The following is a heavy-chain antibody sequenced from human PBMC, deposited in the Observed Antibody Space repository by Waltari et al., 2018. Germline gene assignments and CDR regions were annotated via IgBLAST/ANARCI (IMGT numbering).Heavy chain of an antibody. CDR3: AREHCSGGVCWGFDS. CDR1: AFTFSNYN. D-gene: IGHD2-8*02. CDR2: ISYTDDYM. Sequence: EVHLVESGGGLVNPGGSLRLSCAASAFTFSNYNIPWVRQAPGKGLEWVSSISYTDDYMYYADSVKGRFTISRSNAKNTLFLQMNGLRAEDTAVYYCAREHCSGGVCWGFDSWGPGTLVTASS. V-gene: IGHV3-21*06. J-gene: IGHJ4*02.